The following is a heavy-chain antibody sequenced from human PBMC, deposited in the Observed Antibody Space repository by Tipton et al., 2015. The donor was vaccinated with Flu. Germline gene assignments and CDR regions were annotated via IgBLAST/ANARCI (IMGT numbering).Heavy chain of an antibody. CDR3: ASHGLAVAGPSPFDY. D-gene: IGHD6-19*01. Sequence: GEALGSSYYWAWIRQPPGRGLEWIGNIHTSAGTYYNPSPKSRVTISVDRSKNQFSLRLASVTAADTAVYYCASHGLAVAGPSPFDYWGQGTLVTVSS. V-gene: IGHV4-38-2*01. CDR1: GEALGSSYY. CDR2: IHTSAGT. J-gene: IGHJ4*02.